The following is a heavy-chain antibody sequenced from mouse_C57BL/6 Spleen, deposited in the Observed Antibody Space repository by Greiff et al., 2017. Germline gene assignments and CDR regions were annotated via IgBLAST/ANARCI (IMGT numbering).Heavy chain of an antibody. J-gene: IGHJ2*01. CDR1: GYAFTNYL. CDR3: AREDEYYGSSASLYC. D-gene: IGHD1-1*01. V-gene: IGHV1-54*01. Sequence: QVQLQQSGAELVRPGTSVKVSCKASGYAFTNYLIAWVKQRPGQGLEWIGVINPGSGGTNYNEKFKGKATLTADKSTSTAYMQLSSLTSEDSAVYFCAREDEYYGSSASLYCWGQGATLTVAS. CDR2: INPGSGGT.